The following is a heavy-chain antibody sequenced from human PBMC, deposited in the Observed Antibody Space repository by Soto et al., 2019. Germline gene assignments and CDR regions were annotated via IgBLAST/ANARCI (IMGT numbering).Heavy chain of an antibody. J-gene: IGHJ3*02. CDR3: AKVTDCGPSRCDDGIDI. CDR1: GFTFGSYS. V-gene: IGHV3-23*01. Sequence: EVQLLESGGGLAQPGGSLRLSCAASGFTFGSYSMNWVRQAPGKGLEWVSIISGSGGATFYADSVKGRFTISRDNSKKSVFLQMDSLRADDTAVYYCAKVTDCGPSRCDDGIDIWGHWTMVTVS. CDR2: ISGSGGAT. D-gene: IGHD2-21*01.